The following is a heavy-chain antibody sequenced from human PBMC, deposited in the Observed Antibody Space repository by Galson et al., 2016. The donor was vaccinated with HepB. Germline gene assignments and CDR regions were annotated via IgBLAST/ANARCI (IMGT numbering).Heavy chain of an antibody. CDR2: IKQDGNEN. J-gene: IGHJ4*02. CDR1: GFTFSNYW. D-gene: IGHD5-24*01. V-gene: IGHV3-7*01. CDR3: ARDGGGGYNWEY. Sequence: SLRFSCAASGFTFSNYWMSWVRQAPGKGLEWVANIKQDGNENYYVDAVKGRFTISRENAKNSVYLQMNSRGDEDTAVYYCARDGGGGYNWEYWGRGTLVTVSS.